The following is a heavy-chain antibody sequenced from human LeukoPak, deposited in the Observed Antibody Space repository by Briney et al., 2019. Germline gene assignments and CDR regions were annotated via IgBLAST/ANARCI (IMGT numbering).Heavy chain of an antibody. CDR2: IYPIDSDT. CDR3: AGRRISLFGFFLGSGTFDL. CDR1: HYTFTNYW. V-gene: IGHV5-51*01. D-gene: IGHD3-3*01. Sequence: GESLKISCNGSHYTFTNYWIGWVRQVPGRGLEWMGIIYPIDSDTKYSPSFQGQVTISADRSINTAYLQWSSLQASDTGIYYCAGRRISLFGFFLGSGTFDLWGQGTLVTVSS. J-gene: IGHJ3*01.